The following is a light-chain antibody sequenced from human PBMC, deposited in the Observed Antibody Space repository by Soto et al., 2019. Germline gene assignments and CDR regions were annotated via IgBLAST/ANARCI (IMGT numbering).Light chain of an antibody. J-gene: IGKJ4*01. CDR1: QSVSSS. V-gene: IGKV3-15*01. Sequence: EIVMTQSPATLSVSPGERATLSCRASQSVSSSLAWYQQKPGQAPRLLIYGASTRATGIPARFSGGGSGTEFALTISSLQSEDFAVYYCQQYNIWPLTFGGGTKVEI. CDR3: QQYNIWPLT. CDR2: GAS.